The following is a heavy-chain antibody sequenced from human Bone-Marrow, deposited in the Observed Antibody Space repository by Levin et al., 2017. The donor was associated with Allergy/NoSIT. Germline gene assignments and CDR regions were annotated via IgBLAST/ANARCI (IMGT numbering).Heavy chain of an antibody. D-gene: IGHD2-21*02. CDR2: FDPEDVET. CDR3: ATLSDYGDLKR. CDR1: GYTLSDLS. Sequence: PGGSLRLSCKVSGYTLSDLSMQWVRQAPGKGLEWMGGFDPEDVETIYAQKFQGRVTMTEDTSTDTAYMEVSSLRSEDTAVYYCATLSDYGDLKRWGQGTLVTVSS. J-gene: IGHJ4*02. V-gene: IGHV1-24*01.